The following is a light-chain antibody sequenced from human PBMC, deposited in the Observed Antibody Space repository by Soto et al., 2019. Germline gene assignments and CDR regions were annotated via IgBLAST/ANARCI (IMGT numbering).Light chain of an antibody. CDR2: DVS. CDR3: QQYDSYSGT. CDR1: QSVGGW. J-gene: IGKJ1*01. Sequence: DIQMTQSPSTLSASVGDSVTITCRASQSVGGWLAWYQQKPGKAPTLLIYDVSSLRRGVPSRFSGSGSGTHFTLTISSLQPDDFATYYCQQYDSYSGTFGQGTKVDIK. V-gene: IGKV1-5*01.